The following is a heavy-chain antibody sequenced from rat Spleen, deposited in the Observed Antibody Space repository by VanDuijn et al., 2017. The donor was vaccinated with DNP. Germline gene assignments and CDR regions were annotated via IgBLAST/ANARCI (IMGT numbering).Heavy chain of an antibody. CDR3: ARPDY. CDR1: GFSFSDYN. J-gene: IGHJ2*01. V-gene: IGHV5-7*01. Sequence: EVQLVGSGGGLVQPGRSLKLSCAASGFSFSDYNLAWVRQAPKEGLEWVATISYDGGSTYYRDSVEGRFTISRDNAKGTLHLQMDSLRSEDTATYYCARPDYWGQGVMVTVSS. CDR2: ISYDGGST.